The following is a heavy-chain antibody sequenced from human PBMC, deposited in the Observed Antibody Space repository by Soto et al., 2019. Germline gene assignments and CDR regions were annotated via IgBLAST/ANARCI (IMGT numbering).Heavy chain of an antibody. CDR2: ISGSGGST. Sequence: PGGSLRLSCAASGFTFDNYAMNWVRQAPGKGLEWVSGISGSGGSTYYADSVKGRFTISRDNSKNTLYLQMNSLRADDTAVYYCAKRDYGPSDYWGQGTLVTVSS. V-gene: IGHV3-23*01. CDR1: GFTFDNYA. J-gene: IGHJ4*02. CDR3: AKRDYGPSDY. D-gene: IGHD4-17*01.